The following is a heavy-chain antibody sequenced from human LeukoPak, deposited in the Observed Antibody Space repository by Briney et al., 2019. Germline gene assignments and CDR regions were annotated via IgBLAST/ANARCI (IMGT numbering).Heavy chain of an antibody. CDR1: GYSISSGYY. J-gene: IGHJ4*02. Sequence: PSETLSLTCAVSGYSISSGYYWGWIRQPPGQGLEWIGSIYRSGSTYYNPSLKSRVTISVDTSKNQFSLKLSSVTAADTAVYYCATPHGYSYGLDYWGQGTLVTVSS. CDR3: ATPHGYSYGLDY. V-gene: IGHV4-38-2*01. CDR2: IYRSGST. D-gene: IGHD5-18*01.